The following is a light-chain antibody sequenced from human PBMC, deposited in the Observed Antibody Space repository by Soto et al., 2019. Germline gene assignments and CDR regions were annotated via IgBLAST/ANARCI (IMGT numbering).Light chain of an antibody. CDR3: AAWDDSLNGWV. Sequence: QSVLTQPPSASGTPGQMVTISCSGSSSNIGSYTVNWYQQLPGTAPKLLIYSNNQRPSGVPDRFSDSKSGTSASLAISGLQSEDEADYYCAAWDDSLNGWVFGGGTKLTVL. V-gene: IGLV1-44*01. CDR2: SNN. CDR1: SSNIGSYT. J-gene: IGLJ3*02.